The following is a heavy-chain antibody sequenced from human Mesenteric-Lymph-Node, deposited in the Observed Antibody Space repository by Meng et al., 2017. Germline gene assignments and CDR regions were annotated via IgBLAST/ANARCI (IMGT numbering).Heavy chain of an antibody. V-gene: IGHV3-33*01. CDR1: GLTFSTYG. J-gene: IGHJ4*02. D-gene: IGHD4-23*01. Sequence: GESLKISCAASGLTFSTYGFHWVRQAPGKGLEWVAVVRYDGSKEFYADSVKGRFTISKDNSKNMVYLQMNSLRAEDTAVYFCGRDLWHNGGKFIDYWGQGTLVTVSS. CDR3: GRDLWHNGGKFIDY. CDR2: VRYDGSKE.